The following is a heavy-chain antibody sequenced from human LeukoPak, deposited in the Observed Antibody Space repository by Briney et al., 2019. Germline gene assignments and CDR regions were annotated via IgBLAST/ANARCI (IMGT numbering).Heavy chain of an antibody. CDR2: IIGSGRDT. J-gene: IGHJ6*03. CDR1: GFTFSSYA. Sequence: GGSLRLSCAASGFTFSSYAMNWVRQAPGKRLEWVSSIIGSGRDTYYADSVKGRITISRDNSKNTLYLQMNSLRAEDTAVYYCAKGYGWEASYYYYYMDVWGKGTTVTIS. CDR3: AKGYGWEASYYYYYMDV. V-gene: IGHV3-23*01. D-gene: IGHD1-26*01.